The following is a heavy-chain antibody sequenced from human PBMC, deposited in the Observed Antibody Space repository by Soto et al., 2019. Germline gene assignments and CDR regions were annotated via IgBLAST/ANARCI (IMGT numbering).Heavy chain of an antibody. V-gene: IGHV1-2*02. J-gene: IGHJ4*02. CDR3: ARAREDSSGWFDY. D-gene: IGHD6-19*01. CDR2: INPKSGGT. CDR1: GYIFSDNY. Sequence: QVQLVQSGAEVKQPGASMKVSCKASGYIFSDNYIHWVRQAPGQGLEWMAWINPKSGGTNYARNFQGRVTLTRDTSISTAYMYLSRLTSDDTAVYYCARAREDSSGWFDYWGQGTLVTVSS.